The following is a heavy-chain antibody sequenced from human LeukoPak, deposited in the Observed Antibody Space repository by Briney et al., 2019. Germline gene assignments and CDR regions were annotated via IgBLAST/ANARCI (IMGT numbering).Heavy chain of an antibody. V-gene: IGHV3-23*01. J-gene: IGHJ4*02. Sequence: PGGSLRLSCAASGFTFSSYAMSWVRQAPGKGLEWVSAISGSGGSTYYADSVKGRFTISRDNSKNTLYLQMNSLRAEDTAVYYCEVMDYGDYELDYWGQGTLVTVSS. CDR1: GFTFSSYA. CDR3: EVMDYGDYELDY. CDR2: ISGSGGST. D-gene: IGHD4-17*01.